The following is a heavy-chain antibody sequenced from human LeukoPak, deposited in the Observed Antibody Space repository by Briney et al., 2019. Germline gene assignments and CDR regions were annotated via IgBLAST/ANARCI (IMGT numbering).Heavy chain of an antibody. V-gene: IGHV6-1*01. CDR3: ARGRLGYCSGGSCYSPHH. D-gene: IGHD2-15*01. CDR1: GDSVSSNSVA. CDR2: TYYKSKWYN. J-gene: IGHJ5*02. Sequence: SQTLSLTCAISGDSVSSNSVAWNWIRQSPSRGLEWLGRTYYKSKWYNEYAESVKGRITINPDTSKNQFSLKLSSVTAADTAVYYCARGRLGYCSGGSCYSPHHWGQGTLVTVSS.